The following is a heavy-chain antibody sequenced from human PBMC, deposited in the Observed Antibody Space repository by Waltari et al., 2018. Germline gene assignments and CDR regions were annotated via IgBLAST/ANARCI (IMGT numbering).Heavy chain of an antibody. J-gene: IGHJ6*02. CDR3: ARDQGSSSWYGYYYYYGMDV. V-gene: IGHV3-53*01. CDR2: IYSGGST. CDR1: GFTVSSNY. Sequence: EVQLVESGGGLIQPGGSLRLSCAASGFTVSSNYMSWVRQAPGKGLEWVSVIYSGGSTYYADSVKGRFTISRDNSKNTLYLQMNSLRAEDTAVYYCARDQGSSSWYGYYYYYGMDVWGQGTLVTVSS. D-gene: IGHD6-13*01.